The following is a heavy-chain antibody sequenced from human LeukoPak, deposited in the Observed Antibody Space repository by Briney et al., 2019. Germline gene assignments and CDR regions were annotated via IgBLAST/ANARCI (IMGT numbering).Heavy chain of an antibody. V-gene: IGHV4-30-4*01. J-gene: IGHJ4*02. CDR2: ISYTVTT. D-gene: IGHD3-16*01. CDR1: VGSVSSADYY. Sequence: TLSLTCTVSVGSVSSADYYWNWIRQPPGKGLEWIRYISYTVTTFYSPLLRSRVTFSIDTSNNPFSLNLKSVTAADTALFSCARSPLYNTPLELFSDSWGQRTLVIASP. CDR3: ARSPLYNTPLELFSDS.